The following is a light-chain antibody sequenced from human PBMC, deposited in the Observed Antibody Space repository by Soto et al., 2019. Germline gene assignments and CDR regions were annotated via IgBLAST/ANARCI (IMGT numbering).Light chain of an antibody. Sequence: QSVLTQPASVSGSPGQSITISCIGTSSDVGSYNLVSWYQQHPGKAPKLMIYEVSKRPSGVSNRFSGSKSGNTASLTISGIQAEDEADYYCCSYAGSRTHVVFGGGTKLTVL. V-gene: IGLV2-23*02. CDR3: CSYAGSRTHVV. CDR2: EVS. J-gene: IGLJ2*01. CDR1: SSDVGSYNL.